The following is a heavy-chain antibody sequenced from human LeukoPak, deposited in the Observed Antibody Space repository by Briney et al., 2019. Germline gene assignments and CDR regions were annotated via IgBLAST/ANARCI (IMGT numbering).Heavy chain of an antibody. CDR3: TTGHSYYYDSSGYYYVSEHDY. CDR2: IKSKTDGGTT. D-gene: IGHD3-22*01. Sequence: PGGSLRLSCAASGFTFSNAWMSWVRQAPGKGLEWVGRIKSKTDGGTTDYAAPVKGRFTISRDDSKNTLYLQMNSLKTEDTAVYYCTTGHSYYYDSSGYYYVSEHDYWGQGTLVTVSS. V-gene: IGHV3-15*01. J-gene: IGHJ4*02. CDR1: GFTFSNAW.